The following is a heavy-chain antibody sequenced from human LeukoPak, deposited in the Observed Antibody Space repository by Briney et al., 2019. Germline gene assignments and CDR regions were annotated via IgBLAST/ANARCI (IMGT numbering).Heavy chain of an antibody. J-gene: IGHJ4*02. Sequence: GGSLRLSCSASGFTFSSYAMHWVRQAPGKGLEYVSAISSNGGSTYYADSVKGRFTIPRDNSKNTLYLQMSSLRAEDTAVYYCVKDRGYCSSTSCYAGGDFDYWGQGTLVTVSS. CDR3: VKDRGYCSSTSCYAGGDFDY. V-gene: IGHV3-64D*06. CDR1: GFTFSSYA. CDR2: ISSNGGST. D-gene: IGHD2-2*01.